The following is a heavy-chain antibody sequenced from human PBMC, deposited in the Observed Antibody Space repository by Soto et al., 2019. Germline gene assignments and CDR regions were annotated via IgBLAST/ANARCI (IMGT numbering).Heavy chain of an antibody. CDR1: GFTFSNAW. CDR3: TTDLQRKDYDSSGYYYYYYFDY. D-gene: IGHD3-22*01. V-gene: IGHV3-15*01. Sequence: GGSLRLSCAASGFTFSNAWMSWVRQAPGKGLEWVGRIKSKTDGGTTDYAAPVKGRFTISRDDSKNTQYLQMNSLKTEDTAVYYCTTDLQRKDYDSSGYYYYYYFDYWGQGTLVTVSS. CDR2: IKSKTDGGTT. J-gene: IGHJ4*02.